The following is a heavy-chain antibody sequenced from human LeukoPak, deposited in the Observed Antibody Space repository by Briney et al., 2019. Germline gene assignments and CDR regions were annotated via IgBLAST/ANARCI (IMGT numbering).Heavy chain of an antibody. V-gene: IGHV3-30*10. CDR1: GFPFVAYA. J-gene: IGHJ4*02. CDR3: ARLAAASPGY. Sequence: RSGKSLRLSCATSGFPFVAYALHWVRQAPGKGLEWVAVISSDTTNKYYMDPVKGRFTISRDNSKNTLYLQMDSLRLEDTAVYYCARLAAASPGYWGQGTLVTVSS. CDR2: ISSDTTNK. D-gene: IGHD3-16*01.